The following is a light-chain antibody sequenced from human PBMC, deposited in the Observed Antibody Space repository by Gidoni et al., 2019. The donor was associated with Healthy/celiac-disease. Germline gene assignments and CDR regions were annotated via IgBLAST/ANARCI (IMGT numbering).Light chain of an antibody. Sequence: DIQMTQSPSSLSASVGDRVTITCRASQSMSSYLNWYQQKPGKAPKLLIYAASSLQSGVPSRFSGSGSGTDFTLTISSLQPEEFATYYCQQSYSTPGTFXQXTKLEIK. CDR2: AAS. V-gene: IGKV1-39*01. CDR1: QSMSSY. CDR3: QQSYSTPGT. J-gene: IGKJ2*02.